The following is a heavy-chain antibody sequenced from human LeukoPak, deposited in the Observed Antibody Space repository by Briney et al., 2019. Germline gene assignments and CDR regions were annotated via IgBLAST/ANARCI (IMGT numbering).Heavy chain of an antibody. D-gene: IGHD3-22*01. J-gene: IGHJ4*02. CDR3: AREGVKPYYYDSSGYFDY. Sequence: PSETLSLTCAVYGGSFSGYYWSWIRQPPGKGLKWFGEINHSGSTNYNPSLKSRVTISVDTSKNQFSLKLSSVTAADTAVYYCAREGVKPYYYDSSGYFDYWGQGTLVTVSS. CDR2: INHSGST. V-gene: IGHV4-34*01. CDR1: GGSFSGYY.